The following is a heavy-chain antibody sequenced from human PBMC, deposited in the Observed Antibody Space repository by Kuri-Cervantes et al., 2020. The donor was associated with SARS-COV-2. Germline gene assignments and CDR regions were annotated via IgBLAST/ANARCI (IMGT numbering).Heavy chain of an antibody. CDR2: INHSGST. V-gene: IGHV4-34*01. Sequence: SQTLSLTCAVYGGSFSGYYWSWIRQPPGKGLGWIGEINHSGSTNYNPSLKSRVTISVDTSKNQFSLKLSSVTAADTAVYYCARLGPWYSSEIDYWGQGTLVTVSS. J-gene: IGHJ4*02. CDR1: GGSFSGYY. CDR3: ARLGPWYSSEIDY. D-gene: IGHD6-19*01.